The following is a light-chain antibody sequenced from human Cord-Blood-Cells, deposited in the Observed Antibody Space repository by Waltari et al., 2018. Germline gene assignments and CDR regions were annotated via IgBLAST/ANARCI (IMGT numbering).Light chain of an antibody. V-gene: IGLV2-11*01. CDR1: SRDVGGYNY. J-gene: IGLJ3*02. CDR2: DVS. Sequence: QSALTQPRPVSGSPGQSVTISCTGTSRDVGGYNYVSWYQQPPGKAPKLMIYDVSKRPSGVPDRFSGSKSGNTASLTISGLQAEDEADYYCCSYAGSYTHWVFGGGTKLTVL. CDR3: CSYAGSYTHWV.